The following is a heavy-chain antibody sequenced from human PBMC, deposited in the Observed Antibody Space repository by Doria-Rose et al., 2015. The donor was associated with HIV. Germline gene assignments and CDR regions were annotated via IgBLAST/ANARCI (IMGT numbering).Heavy chain of an antibody. V-gene: IGHV3-20*03. J-gene: IGHJ6*02. CDR2: INYNGGST. CDR3: VSSGGGDRPVDYYFYGMDV. Sequence: NWIRQAPGKGLAWVSGINYNGGSTGYADSVKGRFTISRDNAKNSLYLQMNSLRVEDTALYYCVSSGGGDRPVDYYFYGMDVWGQGTKVTVSS. D-gene: IGHD3-16*01.